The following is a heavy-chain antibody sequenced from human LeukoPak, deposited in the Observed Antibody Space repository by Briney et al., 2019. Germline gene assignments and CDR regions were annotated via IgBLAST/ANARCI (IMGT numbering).Heavy chain of an antibody. V-gene: IGHV1-69*01. Sequence: SVKVSCKASGGTFSSYAISWVRQAPGQGLEWMGGMIPIFGTATYAQKFQGRVTITADESTSTAYMELSSLRSEDTAVYYCARDGALYSGSYYTPDYWGQGTLVTVSS. CDR1: GGTFSSYA. CDR2: MIPIFGTA. J-gene: IGHJ4*02. CDR3: ARDGALYSGSYYTPDY. D-gene: IGHD1-26*01.